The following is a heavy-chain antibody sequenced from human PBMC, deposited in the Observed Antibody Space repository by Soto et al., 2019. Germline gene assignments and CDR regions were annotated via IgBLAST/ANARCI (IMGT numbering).Heavy chain of an antibody. V-gene: IGHV4-59*01. Sequence: SETLSLTCTVSGGSISSYYWSWIRQPPGKGLEWIGYIYYSGSTNYNPSLKSRVTISVDTSKNQFSLKLSSVTAADTAVYYCARLKFGYLDYWGQGTLVTVSS. CDR2: IYYSGST. CDR3: ARLKFGYLDY. D-gene: IGHD3-10*01. CDR1: GGSISSYY. J-gene: IGHJ4*02.